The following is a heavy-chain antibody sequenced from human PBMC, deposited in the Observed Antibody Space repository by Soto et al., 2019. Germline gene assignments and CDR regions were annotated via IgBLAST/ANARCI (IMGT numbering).Heavy chain of an antibody. Sequence: PGGSLKISCAASGFTFSSYGMHWVRKAPGKGLEWVAVISYDGSNKYYADSVKGRFTISRDNSKNTLYLQMNSLRAEDTAVYYCAKIAAAGTYYYYGMDVWGQGTTVTVSS. V-gene: IGHV3-30*18. CDR2: ISYDGSNK. CDR1: GFTFSSYG. J-gene: IGHJ6*02. D-gene: IGHD6-13*01. CDR3: AKIAAAGTYYYYGMDV.